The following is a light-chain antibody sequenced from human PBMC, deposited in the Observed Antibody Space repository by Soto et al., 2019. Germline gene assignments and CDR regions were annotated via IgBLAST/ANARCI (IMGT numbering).Light chain of an antibody. V-gene: IGKV1-5*01. CDR3: QQYNSYPPWT. CDR2: DAS. Sequence: DIQMTQSPSTLSASVGDRVTITCRASQSISSWLAWYQQKPGKAPKLLIYDASSLESGVPSRFSGSGSRTEFTLTISSLQPDDFATYYCQQYNSYPPWTFGQGTKVEIK. CDR1: QSISSW. J-gene: IGKJ1*01.